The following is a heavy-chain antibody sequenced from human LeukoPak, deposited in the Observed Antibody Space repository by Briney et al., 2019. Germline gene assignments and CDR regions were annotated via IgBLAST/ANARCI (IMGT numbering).Heavy chain of an antibody. CDR3: ARSNIVVVPAAIKNYYYYMDV. J-gene: IGHJ6*03. CDR2: ISSSSSYI. V-gene: IGHV3-21*01. Sequence: GGSLRLSCAASGFTFSSYSMNWVRQAPGKGLEWVSSISSSSSYIYYADSVKGRFTISRDNAKNSLYLQMNSLRAEDTAVYYCARSNIVVVPAAIKNYYYYMDVWGKGTTVTVSS. CDR1: GFTFSSYS. D-gene: IGHD2-2*01.